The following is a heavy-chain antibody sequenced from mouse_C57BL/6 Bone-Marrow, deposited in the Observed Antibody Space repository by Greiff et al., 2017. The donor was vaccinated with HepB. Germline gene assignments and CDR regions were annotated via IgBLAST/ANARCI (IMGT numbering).Heavy chain of an antibody. CDR3: SRVYDYDRVDY. V-gene: IGHV1-55*01. CDR2: IYPGSGST. Sequence: QVQLQQPGAELVKPGASVKMSCKASGYTFTSYWITWVKQRPGQGLEWIGDIYPGSGSTNYNEKFKCKATLTVDTSSSAAYMQLSSLTSEDSAVYYCSRVYDYDRVDYWGQGTTPKVSS. D-gene: IGHD2-4*01. CDR1: GYTFTSYW. J-gene: IGHJ2*01.